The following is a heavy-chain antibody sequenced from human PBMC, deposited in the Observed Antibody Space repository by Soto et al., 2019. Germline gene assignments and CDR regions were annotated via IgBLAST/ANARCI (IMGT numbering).Heavy chain of an antibody. J-gene: IGHJ5*02. Sequence: GGSLRLSCAASGFTFSDYYMSWIRQAPGKGLEWVSYISSSGSTIYYADSVKGRFTISRDNAKNSLYLQMNSLRAEDTAVYYCARAHDFWSDDPYPPRFDPWGQGTLVTVSS. CDR1: GFTFSDYY. V-gene: IGHV3-11*01. CDR2: ISSSGSTI. D-gene: IGHD3-3*01. CDR3: ARAHDFWSDDPYPPRFDP.